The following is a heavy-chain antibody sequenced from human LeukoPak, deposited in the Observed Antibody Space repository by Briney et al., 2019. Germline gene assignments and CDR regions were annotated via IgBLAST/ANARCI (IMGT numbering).Heavy chain of an antibody. CDR3: ARDLGQYYDTSDNWFDP. CDR2: INSDGINT. Sequence: GSLRLSCAASGFTFSNYWMHWVRQAPGKGLVWVSRINSDGINTSYADSVKGRFTISRDNAKNKLNLQMNSLRAEDMAVYYCARDLGQYYDTSDNWFDPWGQGTLVTVSS. D-gene: IGHD3-22*01. V-gene: IGHV3-74*01. J-gene: IGHJ5*02. CDR1: GFTFSNYW.